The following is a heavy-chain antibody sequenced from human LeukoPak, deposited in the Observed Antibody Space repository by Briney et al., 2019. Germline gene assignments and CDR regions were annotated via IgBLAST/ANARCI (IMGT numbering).Heavy chain of an antibody. D-gene: IGHD3-9*01. V-gene: IGHV3-7*01. J-gene: IGHJ4*02. CDR2: IKQDGSEK. Sequence: GGSLRLSCEASGFTFSSYAMHWVRQAPGKGLEWVANIKQDGSEKYYVDSVKGRFTISRDNAKNSLYLQMNSLRAEDTAVYYCARDGGRYYDILTGYHSDYWGQGTLVTVSS. CDR3: ARDGGRYYDILTGYHSDY. CDR1: GFTFSSYA.